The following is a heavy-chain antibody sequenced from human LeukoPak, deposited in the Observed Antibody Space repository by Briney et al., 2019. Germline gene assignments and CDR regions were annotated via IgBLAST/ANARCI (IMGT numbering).Heavy chain of an antibody. V-gene: IGHV3-23*01. D-gene: IGHD1-26*01. CDR3: ARNLNSGNYYYFDY. CDR1: GFTFSSYA. J-gene: IGHJ4*02. CDR2: ISGGGTST. Sequence: GGSLRLSCAASGFTFSSYAMSWVRQAPGKGLEWVSVISGGGTSTFYADSVKGRFTISRDNSRNTLSLQMDNLRPEDTALYYCARNLNSGNYYYFDYWGQGTLVTVSA.